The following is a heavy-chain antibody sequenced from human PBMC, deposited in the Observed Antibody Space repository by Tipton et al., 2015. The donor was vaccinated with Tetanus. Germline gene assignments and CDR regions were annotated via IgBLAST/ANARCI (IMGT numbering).Heavy chain of an antibody. V-gene: IGHV3-7*01. CDR1: GFIFNDYS. CDR2: IKEDGSDT. Sequence: SLRLSCVVSGFIFNDYSMTWVRQAPGRGLEWVANIKEDGSDTQYVDYVKGRFTISRDSAKNSLDLQMDGLRVEDTAVHYCARDAGRRYGLDLWGQGTSVTVSS. J-gene: IGHJ6*02. CDR3: ARDAGRRYGLDL.